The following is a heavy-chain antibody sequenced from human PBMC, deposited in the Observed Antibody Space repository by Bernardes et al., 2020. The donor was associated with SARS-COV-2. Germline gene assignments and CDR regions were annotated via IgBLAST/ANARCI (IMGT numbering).Heavy chain of an antibody. CDR3: ARSAGMDV. CDR2: IKRDGSET. Sequence: GSLRLSCSGSGFDFSDYWMTWVRQAPGKGLEWVANIKRDGSETYYVDSVKGRFTISRDNAKNLVFLQMNSLRAEDTAVFYCARSAGMDVWGQGTMVTVSS. V-gene: IGHV3-7*03. J-gene: IGHJ6*02. CDR1: GFDFSDYW.